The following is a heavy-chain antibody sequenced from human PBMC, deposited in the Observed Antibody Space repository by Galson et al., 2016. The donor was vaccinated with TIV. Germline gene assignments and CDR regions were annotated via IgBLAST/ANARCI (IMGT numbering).Heavy chain of an antibody. J-gene: IGHJ2*01. CDR3: ARDSSGYGSFDY. Sequence: LRLSCAASGFTFGSYGMNWVRQAPGKGLEWVSSISSSRSYIYYADSLKGRFTISRDNAKNSLYLQMNSLRAEDTAVYYCARDSSGYGSFDYWGRGTLVTVSS. V-gene: IGHV3-21*01. CDR2: ISSSRSYI. CDR1: GFTFGSYG. D-gene: IGHD5-12*01.